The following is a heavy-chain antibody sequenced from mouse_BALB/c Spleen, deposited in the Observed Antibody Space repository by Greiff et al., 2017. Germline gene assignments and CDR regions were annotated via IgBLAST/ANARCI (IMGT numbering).Heavy chain of an antibody. Sequence: EVQLVESGGGLVQPGGSLKLSCAASGFTFSSYTMSWVRQTPEKRLEWVAYISNGGGSTYYPDTVKGRFTISSDDAKNTLYLQMSSLKSEDTAMYYCARLYYGSSYYAMDCWGQGTSVTVSS. CDR1: GFTFSSYT. CDR3: ARLYYGSSYYAMDC. V-gene: IGHV5-12-2*01. CDR2: ISNGGGST. J-gene: IGHJ4*01. D-gene: IGHD1-1*01.